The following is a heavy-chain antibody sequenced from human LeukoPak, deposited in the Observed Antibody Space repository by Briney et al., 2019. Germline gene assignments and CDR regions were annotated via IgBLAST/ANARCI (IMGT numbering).Heavy chain of an antibody. D-gene: IGHD1-1*01. CDR1: GFSFEAYG. CDR3: TRVTSWRTGFDY. J-gene: IGHJ4*02. CDR2: ITWNSDDM. Sequence: PGGSLRLSCAASGFSFEAYGMYWVRQAPGKGLEWVSGITWNSDDMAYADSVKGRFTISRDNAKNCLYLQMNCLTVEDTALYYCTRVTSWRTGFDYWGQGTLVTVSS. V-gene: IGHV3-9*01.